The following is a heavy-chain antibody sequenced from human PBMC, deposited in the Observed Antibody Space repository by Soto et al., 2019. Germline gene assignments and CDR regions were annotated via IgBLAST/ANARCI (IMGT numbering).Heavy chain of an antibody. D-gene: IGHD3-16*01. CDR2: IYYSGST. J-gene: IGHJ3*02. Sequence: SKTLSLTCTVSGGSISSGGYYWSWIRQHPGKGLEWIGYIYYSGSTYYNPSLKSRVTISVDTSKNQFSLKLSSVTAADTAVYYCARIANYLWGSQKGRAFDIWGQGTMVTVSS. V-gene: IGHV4-31*03. CDR1: GGSISSGGYY. CDR3: ARIANYLWGSQKGRAFDI.